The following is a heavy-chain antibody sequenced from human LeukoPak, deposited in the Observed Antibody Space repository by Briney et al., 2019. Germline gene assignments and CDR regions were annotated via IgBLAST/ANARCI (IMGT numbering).Heavy chain of an antibody. V-gene: IGHV3-21*01. D-gene: IGHD3-10*01. J-gene: IGHJ4*02. Sequence: GGSLRLSCAASGFTFSSYTMNWVRQAPGKGLEWVSSISSGSSYIYYADSVKGRFTISRDNAKNSLYLQMNSLRAEDTAVYYCAKSFWWFGEFSPFDYWGQGTLVTVSS. CDR2: ISSGSSYI. CDR1: GFTFSSYT. CDR3: AKSFWWFGEFSPFDY.